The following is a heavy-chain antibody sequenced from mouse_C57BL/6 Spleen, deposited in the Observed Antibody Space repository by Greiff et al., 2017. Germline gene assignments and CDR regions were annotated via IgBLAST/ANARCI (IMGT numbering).Heavy chain of an antibody. CDR2: ISSGGSYT. J-gene: IGHJ2*01. CDR1: GFTFSSYG. Sequence: EVKLLESGGDLVKPGGSLKLSCAASGFTFSSYGMSWVRQTPDKRLEWVATISSGGSYTYYPDSVKGRFTISRDNAKNTLYLQMSSLKSEDTAMDYCARHERGSGFDDWGQGTTLTVSS. V-gene: IGHV5-6*01. CDR3: ARHERGSGFDD. D-gene: IGHD1-3*01.